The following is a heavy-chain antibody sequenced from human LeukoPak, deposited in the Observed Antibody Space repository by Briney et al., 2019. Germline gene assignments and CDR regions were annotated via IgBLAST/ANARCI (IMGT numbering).Heavy chain of an antibody. Sequence: GGSLRLSCAASGFTLSSYAMSWVRQAPGKGLEWVSAISGSGGSTYYADSVKGRFTISRDNSKNTLYLQMNSLRAEDTAVYYCAKGMEYSSGWYRSGMYFDYWGQGTLVTVSS. D-gene: IGHD6-19*01. CDR1: GFTLSSYA. CDR3: AKGMEYSSGWYRSGMYFDY. V-gene: IGHV3-23*01. J-gene: IGHJ4*02. CDR2: ISGSGGST.